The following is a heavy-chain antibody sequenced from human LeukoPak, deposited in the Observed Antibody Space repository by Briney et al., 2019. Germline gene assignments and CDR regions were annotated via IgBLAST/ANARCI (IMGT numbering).Heavy chain of an antibody. J-gene: IGHJ4*02. Sequence: SETLSLTCTVSGGSIGSYYWSWIRQPAGKGLEWIGRIYTTGSTNYNPSLKSRVTMSVDTSKNQFSLKLSSVTAADTAVYYCARAGTIFGVVTFDYWGQGTLVTVSS. V-gene: IGHV4-4*07. CDR3: ARAGTIFGVVTFDY. CDR2: IYTTGST. CDR1: GGSIGSYY. D-gene: IGHD3-3*01.